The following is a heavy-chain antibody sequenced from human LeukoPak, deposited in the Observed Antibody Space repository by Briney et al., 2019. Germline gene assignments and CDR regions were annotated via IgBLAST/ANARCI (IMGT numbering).Heavy chain of an antibody. D-gene: IGHD3-22*01. Sequence: GGSLRLSCAASGFTFSSYGMHWVRQAPGKGLEWVAVIWYDGSNKYYADSVKGRFTISRDNFKNTLYLQMNSLRAEDTAVYYCAKPRDSSGYSFDYWGQGTLVTVSS. CDR3: AKPRDSSGYSFDY. V-gene: IGHV3-33*06. CDR2: IWYDGSNK. J-gene: IGHJ4*02. CDR1: GFTFSSYG.